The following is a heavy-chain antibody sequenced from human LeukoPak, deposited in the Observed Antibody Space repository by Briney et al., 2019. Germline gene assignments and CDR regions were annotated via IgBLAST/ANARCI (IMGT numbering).Heavy chain of an antibody. CDR3: AKDYYDSSGYWYYFDY. J-gene: IGHJ4*02. D-gene: IGHD3-22*01. V-gene: IGHV3-23*01. CDR1: GFTFSSYA. Sequence: PGESLRLSCAASGFTFSSYAMSWVRQAPGKGLEWVSAISGSGGSTYYADSVKGRFTISRDNSKNTLYLQKNSLRAEDTAVYYCAKDYYDSSGYWYYFDYWGQGTLVTVSS. CDR2: ISGSGGST.